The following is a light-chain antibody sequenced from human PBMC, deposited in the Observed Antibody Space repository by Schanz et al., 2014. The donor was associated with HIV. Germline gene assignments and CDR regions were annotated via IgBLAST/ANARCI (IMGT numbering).Light chain of an antibody. Sequence: QSVLTQPPSASGTPGQRVTISCSGSSSNFRSNAVNWYQQLPGTAPKLVIYNTYHRPSGVPDRFSGSESGTSASLAISGLQSEDEADYYCQSYDSSLSAPWVFGGGTKLTVL. CDR3: QSYDSSLSAPWV. CDR2: NTY. J-gene: IGLJ3*02. CDR1: SSNFRSNA. V-gene: IGLV1-44*01.